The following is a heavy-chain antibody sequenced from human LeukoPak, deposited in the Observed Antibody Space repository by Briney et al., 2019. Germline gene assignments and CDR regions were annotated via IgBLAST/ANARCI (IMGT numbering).Heavy chain of an antibody. CDR1: GFAFDDYA. Sequence: GGSLRLSCAASGFAFDDYATHWVRQAPGKGLQWISSINWVGDTSSYADSVKGRFTVSRDNAKNSLYLQMNSLRAEDTAVYYCASIIGTVTIFDYWGQGTLVTVSS. CDR2: INWVGDTS. J-gene: IGHJ4*02. V-gene: IGHV3-43D*03. D-gene: IGHD4-17*01. CDR3: ASIIGTVTIFDY.